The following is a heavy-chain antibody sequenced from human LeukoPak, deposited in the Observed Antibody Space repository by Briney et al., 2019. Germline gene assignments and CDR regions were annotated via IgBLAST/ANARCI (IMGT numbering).Heavy chain of an antibody. CDR2: INSDGSST. J-gene: IGHJ4*02. CDR1: GFTFSSYW. D-gene: IGHD3-10*01. CDR3: ARGDENYYGSGTYSPYDY. Sequence: PGGSLRLSCAASGFTFSSYWMHWVRHAPGKGLVWVSRINSDGSSTSYADSVKGRFTISRDNAKNTLYLQMNSLRAEDTAVYYCARGDENYYGSGTYSPYDYWGQGTLVTVSS. V-gene: IGHV3-74*01.